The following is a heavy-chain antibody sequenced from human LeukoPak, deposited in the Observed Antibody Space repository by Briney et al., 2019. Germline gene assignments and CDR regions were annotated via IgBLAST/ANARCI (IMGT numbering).Heavy chain of an antibody. J-gene: IGHJ4*02. CDR3: AKRAVAAVAGSRFDY. CDR1: GFTFSNYA. V-gene: IGHV3-23*01. CDR2: ISSSGGTT. D-gene: IGHD6-19*01. Sequence: GGSLRLSCAASGFTFSNYAMSWVRQAPGKGLEWVSGISSSGGTTYYADSVKGRFTISRDKSKNTLCLQMNSLRAEDTAVYYCAKRAVAAVAGSRFDYWGQGALVTISS.